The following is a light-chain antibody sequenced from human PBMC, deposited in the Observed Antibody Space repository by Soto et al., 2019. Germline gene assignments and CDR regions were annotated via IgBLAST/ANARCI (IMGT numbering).Light chain of an antibody. V-gene: IGKV1-39*01. Sequence: DIQMTQSPSSLSASVGDRVTITCRASQSISSYLNWYQQKPGKAPKLLIYAASSLQSGVPSRFSGSGSGTDFTLTISSLQPEDFANYYWQQSRTFGPGTKVDI. J-gene: IGKJ3*01. CDR1: QSISSY. CDR2: AAS. CDR3: QQSRT.